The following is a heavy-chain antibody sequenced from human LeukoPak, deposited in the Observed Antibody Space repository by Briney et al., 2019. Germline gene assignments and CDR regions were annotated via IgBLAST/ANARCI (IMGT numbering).Heavy chain of an antibody. D-gene: IGHD6-6*01. CDR3: AGMYSSSSYDNWFDP. V-gene: IGHV1-18*01. Sequence: ASVKVSCKASGYTFTSYGISWVRQAPGQGLEWMGWISAYNGNTNYAQKLQGRVTMTTDTSTSTAYMELRSLRSDDTAVYYCAGMYSSSSYDNWFDPWGQGTLVTVSS. CDR1: GYTFTSYG. CDR2: ISAYNGNT. J-gene: IGHJ5*02.